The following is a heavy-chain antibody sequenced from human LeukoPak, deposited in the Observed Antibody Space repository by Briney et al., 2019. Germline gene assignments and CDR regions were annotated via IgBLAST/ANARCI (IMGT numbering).Heavy chain of an antibody. V-gene: IGHV3-7*01. CDR3: ARVLDDSSSRYQAIAY. D-gene: IGHD6-6*01. CDR2: IKQGESEK. CDR1: GFTLSRYW. Sequence: AGGSLRLSCAASGFTLSRYWMNWARQAPGRGLEWVANIKQGESEKYHVDCVRGPFTISRDHAKNSVYLKMNSLRAEDTAVYYCARVLDDSSSRYQAIAYWGQGTLVTVSS. J-gene: IGHJ4*02.